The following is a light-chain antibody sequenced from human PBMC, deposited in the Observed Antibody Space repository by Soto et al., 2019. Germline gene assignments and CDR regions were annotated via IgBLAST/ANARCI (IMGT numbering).Light chain of an antibody. V-gene: IGKV3-15*01. Sequence: EIVMTQSPATLSVSPGERATLSCRASQSVSSNLAWYQQKPGQAPRLLISGASTRATGIPARFSGSGSGTEFTLTISSLQSEDIAVYYCQQCNDWPETFGQGTKVEIK. CDR2: GAS. CDR3: QQCNDWPET. J-gene: IGKJ1*01. CDR1: QSVSSN.